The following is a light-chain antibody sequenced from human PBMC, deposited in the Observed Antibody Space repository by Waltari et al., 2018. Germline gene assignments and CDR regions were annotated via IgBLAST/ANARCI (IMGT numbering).Light chain of an antibody. CDR3: QQYKTYWS. V-gene: IGKV1-5*03. CDR1: QSINNW. Sequence: DIQMTQSPSTLSASVGDRVSITCRASQSINNWLARYQHKPGKAPNLLIYKASSLESGVPSRFSGSGFGTEFTLTISSLQPDDVATYYCQQYKTYWSFGQGTKLEIK. CDR2: KAS. J-gene: IGKJ2*01.